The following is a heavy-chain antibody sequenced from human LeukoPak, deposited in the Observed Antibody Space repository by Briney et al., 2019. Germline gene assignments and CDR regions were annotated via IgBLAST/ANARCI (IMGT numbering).Heavy chain of an antibody. Sequence: ASVKVSCKASGYTFTSYYMHWERQAPGQGLEWMGIINPSGGSTSYAQKFQGRVTMTRDTSTSTVYMELSSLRSEDTAVYYCARDLEEGAYYYGMDVWGQGTTVTVSS. V-gene: IGHV1-46*01. D-gene: IGHD3-16*01. J-gene: IGHJ6*02. CDR2: INPSGGST. CDR1: GYTFTSYY. CDR3: ARDLEEGAYYYGMDV.